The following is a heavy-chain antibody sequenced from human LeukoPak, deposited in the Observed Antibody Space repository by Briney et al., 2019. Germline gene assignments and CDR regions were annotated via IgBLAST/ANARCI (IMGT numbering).Heavy chain of an antibody. Sequence: GGSLRLSCAASGFTFSSYAMNWVRRAPGKGLEWVATISGDGHNAYYADSAKGRFTISRDNSKNMVSLQMNSLRAEDTAVYYCARASYDSSGYYPFDPWGQGTLVTVSS. J-gene: IGHJ5*02. CDR2: ISGDGHNA. V-gene: IGHV3-23*01. CDR1: GFTFSSYA. CDR3: ARASYDSSGYYPFDP. D-gene: IGHD3-22*01.